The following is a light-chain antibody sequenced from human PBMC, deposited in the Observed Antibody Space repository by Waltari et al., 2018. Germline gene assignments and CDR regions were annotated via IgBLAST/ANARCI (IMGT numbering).Light chain of an antibody. CDR1: QSLLHSSGNTF. J-gene: IGKJ1*01. CDR3: MQARQTPWT. Sequence: DIVMTQSPLSLSVTPGEPASISCRSSQSLLHSSGNTFLDCYLQKPGPSPQLLIYVISNRSSGVPDRFSGSGSGTDFTLKISRVESEDVGVYFCMQARQTPWTFGQGTKGEIK. V-gene: IGKV2-28*01. CDR2: VIS.